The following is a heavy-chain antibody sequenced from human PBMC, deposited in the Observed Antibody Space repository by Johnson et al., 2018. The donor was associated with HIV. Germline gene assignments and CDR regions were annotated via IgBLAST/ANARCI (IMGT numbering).Heavy chain of an antibody. D-gene: IGHD2-8*01. V-gene: IGHV3-49*04. Sequence: VQLVESGGGLVQPGRSLRLSCTASGFTFGDYAMSWVRQAPGKGLEWVGFIRRKAYGGTTDYAAPVKGRFTISSDDSKNTLYLQMNSLKTEDTAVYYCTTDYTGADAFDIWGQGTMVTVSP. CDR2: IRRKAYGGTT. CDR1: GFTFGDYA. J-gene: IGHJ3*02. CDR3: TTDYTGADAFDI.